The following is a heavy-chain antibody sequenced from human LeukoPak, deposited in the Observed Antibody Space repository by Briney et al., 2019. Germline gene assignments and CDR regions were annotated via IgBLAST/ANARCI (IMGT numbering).Heavy chain of an antibody. V-gene: IGHV4-61*01. CDR3: ARAVARSGIAAAGLYYFDY. D-gene: IGHD6-13*01. Sequence: SETLSLTCTVSGGSVSSGSYYWSWIRQPPGKGLEWIGYIYYSGSTNYNPSLKSRVTISVDTSKNRFSLKLSSETAADTAVYYCARAVARSGIAAAGLYYFDYWGQGTLVTVSS. CDR1: GGSVSSGSYY. CDR2: IYYSGST. J-gene: IGHJ4*02.